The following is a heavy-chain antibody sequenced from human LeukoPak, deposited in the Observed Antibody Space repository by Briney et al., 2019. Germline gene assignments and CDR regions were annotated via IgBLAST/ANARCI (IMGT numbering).Heavy chain of an antibody. CDR3: ARDRGAIAYFDY. V-gene: IGHV3-30-3*01. D-gene: IGHD2-2*01. Sequence: GGSLRLSCAASGFTFSSYAMHWVRQAPGKGLEWAAVISYDGSNKYYADSVKGRFTISRDNSKNTLYLQMNSLRAEDTAVYYCARDRGAIAYFDYWGQGTLVTVSS. CDR1: GFTFSSYA. CDR2: ISYDGSNK. J-gene: IGHJ4*02.